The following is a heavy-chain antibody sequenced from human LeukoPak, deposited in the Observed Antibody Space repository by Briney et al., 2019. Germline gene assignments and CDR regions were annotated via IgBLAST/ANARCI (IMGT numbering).Heavy chain of an antibody. Sequence: GGSLRLSCAASGFTVSSTYVSWVRQAPGKGLEWVSVIYSGGSTYYADSVKGRFTISRDNSKNTLYLQMNSLRAEDTAVYYCARVLYDSSGYYYVSWGQGTLVTVSS. CDR1: GFTVSSTY. J-gene: IGHJ4*02. CDR2: IYSGGST. V-gene: IGHV3-53*01. D-gene: IGHD3-22*01. CDR3: ARVLYDSSGYYYVS.